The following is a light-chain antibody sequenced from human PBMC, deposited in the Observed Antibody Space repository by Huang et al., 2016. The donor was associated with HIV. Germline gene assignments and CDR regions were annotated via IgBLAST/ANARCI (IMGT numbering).Light chain of an antibody. J-gene: IGKJ3*01. V-gene: IGKV3-15*01. CDR1: QSVSTN. CDR3: QQYNNWPPFT. CDR2: GAS. Sequence: EIVMTQSPATLSVSPGERVTLSCRASQSVSTNLAWYQQKPGHVPRLLIDGASTRATGIPARFSGSGAGTDFTLTISSLQSEDFAIYYCQQYNNWPPFTFGPGTKVDMK.